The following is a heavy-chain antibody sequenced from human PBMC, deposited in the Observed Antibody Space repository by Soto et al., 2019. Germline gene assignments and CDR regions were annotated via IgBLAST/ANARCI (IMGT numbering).Heavy chain of an antibody. V-gene: IGHV1-69*13. CDR1: GGTFSSYA. J-gene: IGHJ5*02. D-gene: IGHD6-6*01. CDR2: IIPIFGTA. Sequence: SVKVSCKASGGTFSSYAISWVRQAPGQGLEWMGGIIPIFGTANYAQKFQGRVTITADESTSTAYMELSSLRSEDTAVYYCARESRFSIAARGWFDPWGQGTLVTVSS. CDR3: ARESRFSIAARGWFDP.